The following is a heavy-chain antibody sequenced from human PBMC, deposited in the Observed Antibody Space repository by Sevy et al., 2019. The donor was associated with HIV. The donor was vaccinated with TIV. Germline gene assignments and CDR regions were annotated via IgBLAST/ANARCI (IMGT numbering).Heavy chain of an antibody. CDR3: ARHPVRRTLFPLGEYYFDY. CDR2: IYYSGST. Sequence: SETLSLTCTVSGGSISSSSYYWGWIRQPPGKGLEWIGSIYYSGSTYYNPSLKSRVTISVDTSKNQFSLKLSSVTAADTAVYYCARHPVRRTLFPLGEYYFDYWGQGTLVTVSS. J-gene: IGHJ4*02. V-gene: IGHV4-39*01. D-gene: IGHD3-10*02. CDR1: GGSISSSSYY.